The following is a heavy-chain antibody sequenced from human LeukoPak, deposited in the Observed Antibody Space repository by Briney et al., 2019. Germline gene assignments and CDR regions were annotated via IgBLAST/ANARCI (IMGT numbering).Heavy chain of an antibody. CDR3: ARDYSGSGNLSKKYNWFDP. Sequence: PSETLSLTCTVSGGSISGYYWSWIRQPPGKALEWIGYIYESGSTDYNPSLKSRVTISRDTSKNQFSLKLSSVTAADTAVYYCARDYSGSGNLSKKYNWFDPWGQGTLVTVSS. CDR2: IYESGST. D-gene: IGHD3-10*01. CDR1: GGSISGYY. V-gene: IGHV4-59*01. J-gene: IGHJ5*02.